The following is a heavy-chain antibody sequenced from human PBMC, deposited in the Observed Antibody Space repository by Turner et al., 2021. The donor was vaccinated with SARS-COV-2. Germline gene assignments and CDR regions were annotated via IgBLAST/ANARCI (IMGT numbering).Heavy chain of an antibody. D-gene: IGHD5-18*01. CDR3: ARGGGYSYGALDY. V-gene: IGHV4-34*01. CDR2: INHSGST. J-gene: IGHJ4*02. Sequence: QVQLQQWGAGLLKPSETLSLTCAVYGGSFSGYYWSWIRQPPGKGREWIGEINHSGSTNYNPSLKSRVTISVDTSKNQFSLNLSSVTAADTAVYYCARGGGYSYGALDYWGQGTLVTVSS. CDR1: GGSFSGYY.